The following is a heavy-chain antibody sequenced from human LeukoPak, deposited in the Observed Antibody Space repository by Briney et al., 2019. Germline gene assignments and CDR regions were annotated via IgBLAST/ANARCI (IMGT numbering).Heavy chain of an antibody. CDR2: LTGSAGST. Sequence: GGSLRLSCAASGFTFSSSAMSWVRQAPGKGLEWVSSLTGSAGSTYYAGSVKDRFAISRDNSKNTLYLQMNSLRAEDTAVYYCAKAYYYDSGGRYYFDFWGQGTLVTVSS. CDR3: AKAYYYDSGGRYYFDF. V-gene: IGHV3-23*01. D-gene: IGHD3-22*01. J-gene: IGHJ4*02. CDR1: GFTFSSSA.